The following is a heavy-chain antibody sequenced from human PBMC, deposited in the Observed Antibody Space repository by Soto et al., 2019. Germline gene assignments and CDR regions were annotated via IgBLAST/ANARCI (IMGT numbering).Heavy chain of an antibody. V-gene: IGHV3-48*02. CDR1: GFTFSSNS. CDR3: ARVIWSGHLTSDL. D-gene: IGHD3-3*01. CDR2: ISRSRSTI. J-gene: IGHJ5*02. Sequence: EVQVVESGGGLVQPGGSLRLSCAASGFTFSSNSMNGVRQAPGKGLKWISYISRSRSTIYADSVKGRFTISRDNAKNSLYLQMNSLRDEDTAVYYCARVIWSGHLTSDLWGQGTLVTVSS.